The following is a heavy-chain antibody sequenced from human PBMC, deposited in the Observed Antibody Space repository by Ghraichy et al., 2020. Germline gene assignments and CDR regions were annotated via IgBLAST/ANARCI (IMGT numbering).Heavy chain of an antibody. V-gene: IGHV4-61*02. CDR2: IYKSGSI. J-gene: IGHJ5*02. Sequence: SETLSLTCTVSGGSISSGSYYWSWIRQPAGKGLEWIGRIYKSGSINYNPSLKSRVTILVDTSKNQFSLKLSSVTAADTAVYYCARDRVPFSYNWFDPWGQGTLVTVSS. CDR1: GGSISSGSYY. CDR3: ARDRVPFSYNWFDP. D-gene: IGHD2/OR15-2a*01.